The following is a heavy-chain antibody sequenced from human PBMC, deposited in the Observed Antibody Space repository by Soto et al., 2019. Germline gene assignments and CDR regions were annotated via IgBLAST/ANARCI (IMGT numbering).Heavy chain of an antibody. CDR2: ISTYNGNT. V-gene: IGHV1-18*01. CDR3: ARDLAVVPPFYFDY. D-gene: IGHD2-2*01. J-gene: IGHJ4*02. CDR1: GYTFTSYG. Sequence: ASVKVSCKASGYTFTSYGISWVRQAPGQGLEWMGWISTYNGNTNYAQKLQGRVTMTTDTSTSTAYMEVRSLRSDDTAVYYCARDLAVVPPFYFDYWGQGALVTSPQ.